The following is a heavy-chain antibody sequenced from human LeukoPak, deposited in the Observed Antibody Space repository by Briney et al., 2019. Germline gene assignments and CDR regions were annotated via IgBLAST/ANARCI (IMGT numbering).Heavy chain of an antibody. Sequence: SETLCLTCSVSGGSISSSSHYWGWIRQPPGKGLEWIGHIFSSGTTYYNPSLQSRVTISADTSKNQFSLKVNSVSAADTAVYYCARRNSGWPFDWWGPGSVVPVSS. D-gene: IGHD6-19*01. V-gene: IGHV4-39*01. CDR3: ARRNSGWPFDW. CDR2: IFSSGTT. CDR1: GGSISSSSHY. J-gene: IGHJ4*02.